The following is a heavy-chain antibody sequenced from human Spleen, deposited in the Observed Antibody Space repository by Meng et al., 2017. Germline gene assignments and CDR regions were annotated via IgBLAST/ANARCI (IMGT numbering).Heavy chain of an antibody. CDR1: GLTFSIYW. J-gene: IGHJ4*02. CDR2: ISSDGSIT. V-gene: IGHV3-74*01. CDR3: ARLGNTTSGY. Sequence: EVQLVESGGGLVQPGGSLRLSCAASGLTFSIYWMYWVRQGPGKGLVWVSRISSDGSITSYADSVKGRFTISRDNAKNTLYLQMNSLRAEDMGVYYCARLGNTTSGYWGQGTLVTVSS. D-gene: IGHD2-2*01.